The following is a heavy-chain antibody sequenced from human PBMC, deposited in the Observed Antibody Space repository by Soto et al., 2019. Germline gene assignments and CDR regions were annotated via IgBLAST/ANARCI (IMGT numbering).Heavy chain of an antibody. D-gene: IGHD3-10*01. V-gene: IGHV3-23*01. CDR2: ISGSGETT. CDR3: ASNLTFGASSDY. CDR1: GFTFSNYA. Sequence: EVQLLESGGGLVQPGGSLRLSCAASGFTFSNYAMNWVRQAPGKGLEWVSTISGSGETTYYADSVKGRFTMSRDNSRNTLYRKLTSLGAEDRAVYYCASNLTFGASSDYWGQETLVTVSS. J-gene: IGHJ4*02.